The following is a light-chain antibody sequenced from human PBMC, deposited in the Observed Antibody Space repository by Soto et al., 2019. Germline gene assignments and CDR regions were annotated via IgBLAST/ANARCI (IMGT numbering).Light chain of an antibody. V-gene: IGKV1-39*01. Sequence: DIQMTQSPSSLSASVGDRVTITCRASQSISSYLNWYQQKPGKAPKLLIYAASSLQSGVPSRFSGSESGTDFTLTISCLQSEDFATYYCQQYYSYPRTFGQGTKVDI. CDR3: QQYYSYPRT. CDR1: QSISSY. J-gene: IGKJ1*01. CDR2: AAS.